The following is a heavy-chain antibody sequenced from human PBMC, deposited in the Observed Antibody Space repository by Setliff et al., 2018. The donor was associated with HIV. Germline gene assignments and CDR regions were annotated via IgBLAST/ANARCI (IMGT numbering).Heavy chain of an antibody. V-gene: IGHV3-23*01. CDR1: GLTDTYNYA. Sequence: GGSLRLSCAASGLTDTYNYAMAWVRQAPGKGLAWVSSITSSGGNTYYADSVRGRFTISRDNSKNTLYLQINSLTAEDTALYYCAKKPEYCRTTTCLDTWGQGTLVTVSS. CDR2: ITSSGGNT. J-gene: IGHJ5*02. D-gene: IGHD2-2*01. CDR3: AKKPEYCRTTTCLDT.